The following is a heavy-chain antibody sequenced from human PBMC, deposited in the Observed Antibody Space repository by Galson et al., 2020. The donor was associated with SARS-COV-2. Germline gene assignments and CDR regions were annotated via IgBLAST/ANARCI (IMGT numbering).Heavy chain of an antibody. CDR2: MNPNSGNT. J-gene: IGHJ4*02. Sequence: GESLKISCKASGYTFTSYDINWVRQATGQGLERMGCMNPNSGNTDYPQKFQSRVTMTRNTTITTAYMELSSLRSDDTAVYYCARALRYRASIVVVVTTFVDYFDYWGQGGLVAVSS. D-gene: IGHD3-22*01. CDR1: GYTFTSYD. CDR3: ARALRYRASIVVVVTTFVDYFDY. V-gene: IGHV1-8*01.